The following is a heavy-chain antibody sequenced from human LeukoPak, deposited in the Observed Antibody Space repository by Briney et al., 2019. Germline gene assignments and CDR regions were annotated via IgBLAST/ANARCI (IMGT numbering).Heavy chain of an antibody. CDR3: AKGAISGYGGYFFDY. D-gene: IGHD5-12*01. J-gene: IGHJ4*02. Sequence: LPGGSLRLSCAASGFTFSSYAMSWVRQAPGKGLEWVSGISSSGDNTYYADSVEGRFTISRDNSKNTLYLQMNSLRAEDTAVYYCAKGAISGYGGYFFDYWGQGTLVTVSS. V-gene: IGHV3-23*01. CDR1: GFTFSSYA. CDR2: ISSSGDNT.